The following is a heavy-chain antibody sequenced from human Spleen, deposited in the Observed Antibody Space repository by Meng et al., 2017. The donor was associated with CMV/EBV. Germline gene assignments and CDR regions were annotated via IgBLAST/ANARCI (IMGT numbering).Heavy chain of an antibody. CDR2: IYSSGST. V-gene: IGHV4-39*01. D-gene: IGHD6-19*01. Sequence: SETLSLTCAVSGGSISSSNYYWGWVRQPPGKGLEWIASIYSSGSTYHNPSLRSRVILSVDMSKNQFSLKLSSVTAADTAVYYCATPRAGFASGWSFDYWGQGALVTVSS. J-gene: IGHJ4*02. CDR3: ATPRAGFASGWSFDY. CDR1: GGSISSSNYY.